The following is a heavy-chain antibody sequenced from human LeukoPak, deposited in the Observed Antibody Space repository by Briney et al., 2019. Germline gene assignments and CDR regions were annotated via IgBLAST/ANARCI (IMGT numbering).Heavy chain of an antibody. CDR2: IYYSGST. D-gene: IGHD5-24*01. CDR1: GGSISTYY. CDR3: ARLRELATLHDAFDI. V-gene: IGHV4-59*08. J-gene: IGHJ3*02. Sequence: SKTLSLTCTVSGGSISTYYWNWIRQPPGKGLEWIGYIYYSGSTNYNPSLKSRVTISVDTSKNQFSLKLSSVTAADTAVYYCARLRELATLHDAFDIWGQGTMVTVSS.